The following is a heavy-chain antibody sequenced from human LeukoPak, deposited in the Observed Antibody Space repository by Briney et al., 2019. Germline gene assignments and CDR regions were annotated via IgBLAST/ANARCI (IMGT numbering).Heavy chain of an antibody. V-gene: IGHV4-4*07. D-gene: IGHD3-22*01. CDR3: ARTNYYDSSGYSQPYYFDY. CDR1: GGSISSYY. J-gene: IGHJ4*02. Sequence: SETLSLTCTVSGGSISSYYWSWIRQPAGKGLKWIGRIYTSGSTNYNPSLKSRVTMSVDTSKNQFSLKLSSVTAADTAVYYCARTNYYDSSGYSQPYYFDYWGQGTLVTVSS. CDR2: IYTSGST.